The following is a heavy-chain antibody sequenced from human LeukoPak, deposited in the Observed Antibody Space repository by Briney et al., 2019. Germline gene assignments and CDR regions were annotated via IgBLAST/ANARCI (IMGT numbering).Heavy chain of an antibody. CDR2: IYYSGST. CDR1: GVSISSYY. J-gene: IGHJ5*02. D-gene: IGHD3-16*01. CDR3: ARQWGHTAGWFDP. Sequence: SETLSLTCTVSGVSISSYYWSWIRQPPGKGLERIGYIYYSGSTNYNPSLKSRVTISVDTSKNQFSLKLSSVTAADTAVYYCARQWGHTAGWFDPWGQGTLVTVSS. V-gene: IGHV4-59*08.